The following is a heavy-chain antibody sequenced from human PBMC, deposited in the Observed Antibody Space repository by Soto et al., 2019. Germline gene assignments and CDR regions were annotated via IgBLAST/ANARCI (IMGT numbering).Heavy chain of an antibody. Sequence: PSETLSLTCTVSGGSISSSSYYWGWIRQPPGKGLEWIGSIYYSGSTYYNPSLKSRVTISVDTSKNQFSLKLSSVTAADTAVYYCARQGGDFWYLDWGQGTLVTSPQ. CDR1: GGSISSSSYY. D-gene: IGHD3-3*01. CDR3: ARQGGDFWYLD. CDR2: IYYSGST. V-gene: IGHV4-39*01. J-gene: IGHJ4*02.